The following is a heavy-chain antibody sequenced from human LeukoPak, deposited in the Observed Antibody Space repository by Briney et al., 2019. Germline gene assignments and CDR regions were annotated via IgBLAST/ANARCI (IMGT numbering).Heavy chain of an antibody. D-gene: IGHD3-22*01. CDR2: IYYSGST. CDR1: GGSISSYY. J-gene: IGHJ4*02. CDR3: ARDSYDSSGYYYFDY. Sequence: SETLSLTCTVSGGSISSYYWSWIRQPPGKGLEWIGYIYYSGSTNYNPSLKSRVTISVDTSKNQFSLKLSSVTAADTAVYYCARDSYDSSGYYYFDYWGQGTLVTVSS. V-gene: IGHV4-59*12.